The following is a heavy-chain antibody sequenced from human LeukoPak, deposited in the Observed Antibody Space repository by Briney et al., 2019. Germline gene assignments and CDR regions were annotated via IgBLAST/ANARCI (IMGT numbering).Heavy chain of an antibody. CDR3: ARGIEVAHSDYFDY. CDR2: IIPIFGTA. J-gene: IGHJ4*02. D-gene: IGHD2-15*01. CDR1: GGTFSSYA. V-gene: IGHV1-69*13. Sequence: SVKVSCKASGGTFSSYAISWVRQAPGQGPEWMGGIIPIFGTANYAQKFQGRVTITADESTSTAYMELSSLRSEDTAVYYCARGIEVAHSDYFDYWGQGTLVTVSS.